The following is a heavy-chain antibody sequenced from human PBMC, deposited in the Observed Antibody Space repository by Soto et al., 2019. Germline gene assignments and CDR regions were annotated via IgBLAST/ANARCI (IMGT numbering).Heavy chain of an antibody. CDR3: ARGKWADYDSLTGYYTASDDAFYI. Sequence: ASVKVSCKASGYTFTSYDINWVRQATGQGLEWMGWMNPNSGNTGYAQKFQGRVTMTRNTSISTAYMELSSLRSEDTAVYYCARGKWADYDSLTGYYTASDDAFYIWGQGTMVTVSS. V-gene: IGHV1-8*01. CDR1: GYTFTSYD. CDR2: MNPNSGNT. J-gene: IGHJ3*02. D-gene: IGHD3-9*01.